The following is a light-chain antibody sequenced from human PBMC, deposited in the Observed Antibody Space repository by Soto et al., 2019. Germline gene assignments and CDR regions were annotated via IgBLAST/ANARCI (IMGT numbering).Light chain of an antibody. Sequence: QSVLTQPASVSGSPGQSIAISCTGTSSDVGSYNSVSWYQQHPGKAPKLMIYEGSKRPSGVSDRFSGSKSGNTASLTISGLQAEDEADYYCCSYAGNPHVFGTGTKLTVL. CDR1: SSDVGSYNS. J-gene: IGLJ1*01. CDR2: EGS. CDR3: CSYAGNPHV. V-gene: IGLV2-23*01.